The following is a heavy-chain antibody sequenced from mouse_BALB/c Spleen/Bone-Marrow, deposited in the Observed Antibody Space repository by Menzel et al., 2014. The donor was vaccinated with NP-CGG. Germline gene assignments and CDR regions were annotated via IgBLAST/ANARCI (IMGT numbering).Heavy chain of an antibody. Sequence: VQLKESGAELVRPGALVKLSCKASGFNIKDYYMHWVKQRPEQGLEWIGWIDPENGNTIYDPKFQGKASITADTPSNTAYLQLSSLTSEDTAVYYCARHYYGTSYVGYFDYWGQGTTLTVSS. D-gene: IGHD1-1*01. J-gene: IGHJ2*01. V-gene: IGHV14-1*02. CDR3: ARHYYGTSYVGYFDY. CDR2: IDPENGNT. CDR1: GFNIKDYY.